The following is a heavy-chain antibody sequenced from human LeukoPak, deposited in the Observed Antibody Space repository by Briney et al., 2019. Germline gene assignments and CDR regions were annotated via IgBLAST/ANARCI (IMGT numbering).Heavy chain of an antibody. V-gene: IGHV4-30-2*01. CDR3: ARGGGSNYYDSSGYYEAYYFDY. J-gene: IGHJ4*02. CDR2: IYHSGST. Sequence: SETLSLTCAVSGGSISSGGYSWSWIRQPPGKGLEWIGYIYHSGSTYYNPSLKSRVTISVDRSKNQFSLKLSSVTAADTAVYYCARGGGSNYYDSSGYYEAYYFDYWGQGTLVTVSS. CDR1: GGSISSGGYS. D-gene: IGHD3-22*01.